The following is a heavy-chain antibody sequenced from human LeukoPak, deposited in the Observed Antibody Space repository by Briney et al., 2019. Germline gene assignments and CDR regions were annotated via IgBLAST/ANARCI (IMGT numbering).Heavy chain of an antibody. CDR3: AIGTTSSGSGWFDP. J-gene: IGHJ5*02. D-gene: IGHD1-7*01. V-gene: IGHV5-51*01. CDR2: IYPGDSDT. Sequence: KVSCKGSGYRFTTYWIGWVRQMPGKGLEWMGIIYPGDSDTRYSPSFQGQATISADKSISTAYLQWSSLKASDTAMYYCAIGTTSSGSGWFDPWGQGTLVTVSS. CDR1: GYRFTTYW.